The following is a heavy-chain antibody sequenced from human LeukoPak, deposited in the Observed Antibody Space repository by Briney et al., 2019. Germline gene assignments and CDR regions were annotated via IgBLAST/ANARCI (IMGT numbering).Heavy chain of an antibody. CDR1: DFTFNTYA. D-gene: IGHD2-2*03. Sequence: PGGSLRLSCAASDFTFNTYAMSWVRQPPGKGLEWVSSISNSGDSTYYVEAVKGRFTISRDNSKNTVYLQMNSLRVEDMAIYYCVKDGGYCGTATCPLSFDYWGQGTPVTVSS. J-gene: IGHJ4*02. CDR3: VKDGGYCGTATCPLSFDY. CDR2: ISNSGDST. V-gene: IGHV3-23*01.